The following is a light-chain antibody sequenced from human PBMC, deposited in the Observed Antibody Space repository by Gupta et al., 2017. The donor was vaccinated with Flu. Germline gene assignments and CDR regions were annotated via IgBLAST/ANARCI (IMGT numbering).Light chain of an antibody. CDR3: QSYDITTQV. CDR2: EDN. CDR1: TGSIGSNF. Sequence: FMLTQPHSVSESPGQTVTISCTRNTGSIGSNFVQWFQQRPGSPPTTVIYEDNQRPSGVPDRFSGSIDASSNSAALTISGLKTEDEADYYCQSYDITTQVFGGGTKLTVL. V-gene: IGLV6-57*01. J-gene: IGLJ3*02.